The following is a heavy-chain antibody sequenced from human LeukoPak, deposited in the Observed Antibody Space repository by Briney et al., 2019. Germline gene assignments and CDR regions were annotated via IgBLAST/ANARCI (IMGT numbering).Heavy chain of an antibody. CDR2: VSSSTNSI. J-gene: IGHJ6*04. CDR1: GFTFSSYS. CDR3: ARDKYMGV. Sequence: GGSLRLSCAAPGFTFSSYSMNWVRQAPGKGLEWVAYVSSSTNSIYYADSVKGRFTISRDNAKNSLYLQMNSLRAEDTAVYYCARDKYMGVWGKGTTVTVSS. V-gene: IGHV3-48*01.